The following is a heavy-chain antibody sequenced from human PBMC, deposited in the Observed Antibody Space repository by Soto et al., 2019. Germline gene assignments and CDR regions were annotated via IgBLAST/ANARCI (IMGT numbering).Heavy chain of an antibody. D-gene: IGHD3-3*01. Sequence: ASVKVSCKASGYTFTSYGISWVRQAPGQGLEWMGWISAYNGNTNYAQKLQGRVTMTTDTSTSTAYMELRSLRSDDTAVYYCARLFGAGVVMSDAFDIWGQGTMVTVSS. CDR3: ARLFGAGVVMSDAFDI. CDR1: GYTFTSYG. V-gene: IGHV1-18*01. CDR2: ISAYNGNT. J-gene: IGHJ3*02.